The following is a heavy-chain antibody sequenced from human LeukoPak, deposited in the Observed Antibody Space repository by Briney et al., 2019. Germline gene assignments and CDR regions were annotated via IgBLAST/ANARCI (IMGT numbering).Heavy chain of an antibody. D-gene: IGHD3-22*01. CDR1: GGSFSGYY. J-gene: IGHJ3*02. V-gene: IGHV4-34*01. Sequence: PSETLSLTCAVYGGSFSGYYWSWIRQPPGKGLEWIGEINHSGSTNYNPSLKSRVTISVDTSKNQFSLKLSSVTAADTAVYYCAREEFDYDSSGYYWAAAFDIWGQGTMVTVSS. CDR2: INHSGST. CDR3: AREEFDYDSSGYYWAAAFDI.